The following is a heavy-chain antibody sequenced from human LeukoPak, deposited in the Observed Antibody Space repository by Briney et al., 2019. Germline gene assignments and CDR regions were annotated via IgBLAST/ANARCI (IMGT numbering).Heavy chain of an antibody. CDR3: ASGSGSYSDY. D-gene: IGHD3-10*01. V-gene: IGHV4-30-2*01. CDR2: IYHSGST. CDR1: GGSISSGGYS. Sequence: PSQTLSLTCAVSGGSISSGGYSWSWIRQPPGKGLEWIGYIYHSGSTYYNPSLKSRVTISVDRSKNQFSLKLGSVTAADTAVYYCASGSGSYSDYWGQGTLVTVSS. J-gene: IGHJ4*02.